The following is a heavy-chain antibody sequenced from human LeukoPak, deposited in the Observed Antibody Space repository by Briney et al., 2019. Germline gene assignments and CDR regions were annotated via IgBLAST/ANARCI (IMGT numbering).Heavy chain of an antibody. CDR3: ARDSSSWYYFQH. Sequence: SETLSLTCTVSGGSISSYYWSWIRQPAGKRLEWIGHIYTTGSTTYNPSLTSRVTMSVDTSKNQLSLKLSSVTAADTAVYYCARDSSSWYYFQHWGQGTLVTVSS. J-gene: IGHJ1*01. D-gene: IGHD6-13*01. CDR1: GGSISSYY. V-gene: IGHV4-4*07. CDR2: IYTTGST.